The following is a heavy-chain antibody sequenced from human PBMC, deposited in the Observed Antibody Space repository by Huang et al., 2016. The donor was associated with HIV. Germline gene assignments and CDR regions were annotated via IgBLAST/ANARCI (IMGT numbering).Heavy chain of an antibody. CDR2: INHLGSP. Sequence: QVHLQQWGAGLLKSAVTLSLTCAVYGGSLSGYYWSWLRQTPGKGLEWIGEINHLGSPNYNPSLKSRVSISMDGSKKQFSLKLRSISDADTAVYFCARDATKNPRGWFDPWGQGTLVTVSS. D-gene: IGHD3-10*01. V-gene: IGHV4-34*02. J-gene: IGHJ5*02. CDR1: GGSLSGYY. CDR3: ARDATKNPRGWFDP.